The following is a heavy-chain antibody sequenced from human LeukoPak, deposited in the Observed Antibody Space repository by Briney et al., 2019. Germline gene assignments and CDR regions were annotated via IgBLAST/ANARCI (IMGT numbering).Heavy chain of an antibody. Sequence: ASLKVSCKVSGYTLTELSMHWVRQAPGKGLEWMGGFDPEDGETIYAQKFQGRVTMTEDTSTDTAYMELSSLRSEDTAVYYCATLGYCSSTSCSWFDPWGQGTLVTVSS. CDR1: GYTLTELS. J-gene: IGHJ5*02. CDR2: FDPEDGET. CDR3: ATLGYCSSTSCSWFDP. D-gene: IGHD2-2*03. V-gene: IGHV1-24*01.